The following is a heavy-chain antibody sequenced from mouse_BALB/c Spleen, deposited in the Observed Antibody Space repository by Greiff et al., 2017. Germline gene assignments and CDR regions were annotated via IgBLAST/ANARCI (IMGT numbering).Heavy chain of an antibody. CDR1: GFTFSSYG. CDR2: ISSGGSYT. J-gene: IGHJ2*01. V-gene: IGHV5-6*01. CDR3: ARDYGSSFDY. D-gene: IGHD1-1*01. Sequence: EVHLVESGGDLVKPGGSLKLSCEASGFTFSSYGMSWVRQTPDKRLEWVATISSGGSYTYYPDSVKGRFTISRDNAKNTLYLQMSSLKSEDTAMYYCARDYGSSFDYWGQGTTLTVSS.